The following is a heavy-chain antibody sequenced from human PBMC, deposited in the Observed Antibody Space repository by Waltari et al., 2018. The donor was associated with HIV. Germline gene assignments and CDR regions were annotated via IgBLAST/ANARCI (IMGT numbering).Heavy chain of an antibody. J-gene: IGHJ4*02. CDR1: GFIFSSYA. CDR2: INGGTTGT. CDR3: AKDRSYDSSGYFDY. D-gene: IGHD3-22*01. Sequence: EVQLLESGGDLQQPGGSLRLSCAASGFIFSSYAMSWVRQAPGRGLEWVSSINGGTTGTFYAYSVKGRFTISRDSSKNTLYLQMNSLRVEDTAVYYCAKDRSYDSSGYFDYWGEGTLVTISS. V-gene: IGHV3-23*01.